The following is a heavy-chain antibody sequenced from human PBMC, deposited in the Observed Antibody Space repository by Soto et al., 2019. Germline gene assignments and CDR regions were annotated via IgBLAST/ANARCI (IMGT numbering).Heavy chain of an antibody. CDR3: ARVEYYGGSGYNAYNI. Sequence: PSETLSLTCAVQGGSFSGYIWTWIRQPPGKGLQWIGQINHSGSTYYNPSLKSRVTISLFTSNDQFSLELDSVTAADTAVYYCARVEYYGGSGYNAYNIWGQGTMVTVSS. J-gene: IGHJ3*02. V-gene: IGHV4-34*01. D-gene: IGHD3-22*01. CDR1: GGSFSGYI. CDR2: INHSGST.